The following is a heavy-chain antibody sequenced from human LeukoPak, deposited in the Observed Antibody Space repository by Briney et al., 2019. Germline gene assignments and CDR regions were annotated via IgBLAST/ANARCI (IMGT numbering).Heavy chain of an antibody. CDR2: IRQDATAK. V-gene: IGHV3-7*01. CDR1: GFTFSGW. CDR3: ARLVWGTDRYFDL. J-gene: IGHJ4*02. Sequence: GGSLRLSCAASGFTFSGWMSWLRQAPGPGLEWVANIRQDATAKYYVDSVKRRFAISRDNAKNSLYLDMNSLRAEDTAVYYCARLVWGTDRYFDLWGQGTLVTVSS. D-gene: IGHD3-16*01.